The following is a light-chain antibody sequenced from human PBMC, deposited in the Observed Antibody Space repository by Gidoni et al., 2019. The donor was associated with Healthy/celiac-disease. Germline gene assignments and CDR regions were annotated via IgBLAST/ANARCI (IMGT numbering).Light chain of an antibody. CDR2: GAS. CDR3: QQYGSSPPYT. V-gene: IGKV3-20*01. CDR1: QIFRSSY. J-gene: IGKJ2*01. Sequence: EIVLTQYQGTLSLSPRERATLSCLASQIFRSSYLAWYLQKPGQAPRLLIYGASIRAPCIPDRFSGSGSGTDFTLTISILVPEDFAVYYCQQYGSSPPYTFGQGTKLEIK.